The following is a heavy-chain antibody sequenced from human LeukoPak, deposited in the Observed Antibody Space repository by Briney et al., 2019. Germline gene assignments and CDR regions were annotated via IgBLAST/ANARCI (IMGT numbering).Heavy chain of an antibody. CDR1: GDSISSGDYY. CDR2: ISSSGST. V-gene: IGHV4-61*02. CDR3: ARIAAAYNYYYYYMDV. J-gene: IGHJ6*03. Sequence: SETLSPTCTVSGDSISSGDYYWSWIRQPAGKGLEWIGRISSSGSTNYNPSLKSRVTISVDTSKNQFSLKLSSVTAADTAVYYCARIAAAYNYYYYYMDVWGKGTTVTVSS. D-gene: IGHD6-13*01.